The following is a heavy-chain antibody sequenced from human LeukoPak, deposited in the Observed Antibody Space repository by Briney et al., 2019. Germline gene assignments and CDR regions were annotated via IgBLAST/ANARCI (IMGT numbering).Heavy chain of an antibody. V-gene: IGHV3-21*01. CDR3: ARVEIVVPAASGFDY. D-gene: IGHD2-2*01. J-gene: IGHJ4*02. CDR1: GFTFSNYN. Sequence: PGGSLRLSCAASGFTFSNYNMNWVRQAPGKGLEWVSSISSSSSYIYYADSVEGRFTISRDSAKNSLYLQMNSLRAEDTAVYYCARVEIVVPAASGFDYWGQGTLVTVSS. CDR2: ISSSSSYI.